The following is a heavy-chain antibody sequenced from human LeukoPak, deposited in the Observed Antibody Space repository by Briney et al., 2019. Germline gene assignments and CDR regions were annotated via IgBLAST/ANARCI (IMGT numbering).Heavy chain of an antibody. Sequence: GGSLRLSCAASGFTFSNCAMSWVRQAPGKGLEWISSISGSGDNTFYADSVKGRFTISRDKSKNTLYLQMNGLRVEDTALYYCAKGLAATGKTTDSWGQGTLVTVSS. J-gene: IGHJ4*02. CDR1: GFTFSNCA. CDR3: AKGLAATGKTTDS. D-gene: IGHD6-13*01. V-gene: IGHV3-23*01. CDR2: ISGSGDNT.